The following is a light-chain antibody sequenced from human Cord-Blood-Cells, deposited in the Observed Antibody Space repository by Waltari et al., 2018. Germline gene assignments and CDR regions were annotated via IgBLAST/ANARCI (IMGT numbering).Light chain of an antibody. J-gene: IGLJ2*01. V-gene: IGLV1-40*01. Sequence: QSVLTQPPSVSGAPGQRVTISCTGSSSNIGAGYDVHWYQQLPGTAPKLLIFGNSNRPSGVPYRFAGSKSGPSASLAITGLQAEDEADYYGQSYDSSLSAYVVFGGGTKLTVL. CDR1: SSNIGAGYD. CDR3: QSYDSSLSAYVV. CDR2: GNS.